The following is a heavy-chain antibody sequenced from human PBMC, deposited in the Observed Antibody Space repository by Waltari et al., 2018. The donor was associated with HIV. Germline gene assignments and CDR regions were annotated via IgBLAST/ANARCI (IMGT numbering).Heavy chain of an antibody. V-gene: IGHV1-46*01. Sequence: QVQLVQSGAAVKKPGASVKVSCKASGYTFTSSYMHWVRQAPGQGLEWMGIINPSGGSTSYAQKFQGRVTMTRDTSTSTVYMELSSLRSEDTAVYYCARGANYYDSSGYFDYWGQGTLVTVSS. CDR3: ARGANYYDSSGYFDY. J-gene: IGHJ4*02. CDR2: INPSGGST. CDR1: GYTFTSSY. D-gene: IGHD3-22*01.